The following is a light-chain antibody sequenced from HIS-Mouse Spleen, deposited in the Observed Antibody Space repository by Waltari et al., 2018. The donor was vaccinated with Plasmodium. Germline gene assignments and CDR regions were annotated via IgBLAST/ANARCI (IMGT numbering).Light chain of an antibody. Sequence: QSALTQPASVSGSPGQSITISCTGTSSDVGSYNLVSWYQQHPGKAPKRMIYEGSKRPSGVSNRCSGCKSCNTASLTISGRQAEDEADYYCCSYAGSSTWVFGGGTKLTVL. CDR1: SSDVGSYNL. V-gene: IGLV2-23*01. J-gene: IGLJ3*02. CDR3: CSYAGSSTWV. CDR2: EGS.